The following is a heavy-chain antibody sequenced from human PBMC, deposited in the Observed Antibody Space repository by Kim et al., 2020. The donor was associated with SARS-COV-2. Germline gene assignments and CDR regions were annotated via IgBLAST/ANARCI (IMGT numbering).Heavy chain of an antibody. Sequence: GGSLRLSCEASGLTFSTEWMQWVRQARGYGGVWVSCINGDGRLTTYADTVKGRFTIFRDNAKNMVYLQMNSLRADDTAVYYCTKGFNWFDPWGQGTQVTVSS. J-gene: IGHJ5*02. CDR1: GLTFSTEW. V-gene: IGHV3-74*01. CDR3: TKGFNWFDP. CDR2: INGDGRLT.